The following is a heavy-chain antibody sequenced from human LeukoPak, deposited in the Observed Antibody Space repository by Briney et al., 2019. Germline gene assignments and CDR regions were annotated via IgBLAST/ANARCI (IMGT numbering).Heavy chain of an antibody. V-gene: IGHV4-59*01. J-gene: IGHJ4*02. CDR1: GGSISSYY. Sequence: SETLSLTCTVSGGSISSYYWSWIRQPPGKGLEWIGYIYYSGSTNYNPSLKSRATISVDTSKNQFSLKLSSVTAADTAVYYCARVLGGSSSSFDYWGQGTLVTVSS. CDR3: ARVLGGSSSSFDY. D-gene: IGHD6-6*01. CDR2: IYYSGST.